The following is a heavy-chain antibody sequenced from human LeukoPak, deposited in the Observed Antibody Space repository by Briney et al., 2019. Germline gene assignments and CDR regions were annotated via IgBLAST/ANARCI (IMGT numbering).Heavy chain of an antibody. Sequence: ASVKVSCKASGYTFTGYYMHWVRQAPGQGLEWVGWINPNSGGTNYAQKFQGRVTMTRDTSISTAYMELSRLRSDDTAVYYCARAYSRYSGSYGVDYWGQGTLVTVSS. CDR2: INPNSGGT. D-gene: IGHD1-26*01. CDR1: GYTFTGYY. V-gene: IGHV1-2*02. CDR3: ARAYSRYSGSYGVDY. J-gene: IGHJ4*02.